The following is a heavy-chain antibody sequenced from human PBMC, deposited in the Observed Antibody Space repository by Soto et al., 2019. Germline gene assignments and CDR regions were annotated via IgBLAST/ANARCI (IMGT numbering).Heavy chain of an antibody. D-gene: IGHD3-22*01. J-gene: IGHJ4*02. Sequence: QLQLQESGPGLVKPSETLSLTCTVSGGSISSSSYYWGWIRQPPGKGLEWIGSLCYSGNTYYNPSLKSRVTIPVDTSKTQYSLKLSSVTAADTAVYYCARLEPGGSYYYEGSGFYSWGLGTLVTVSS. CDR2: LCYSGNT. CDR1: GGSISSSSYY. V-gene: IGHV4-39*01. CDR3: ARLEPGGSYYYEGSGFYS.